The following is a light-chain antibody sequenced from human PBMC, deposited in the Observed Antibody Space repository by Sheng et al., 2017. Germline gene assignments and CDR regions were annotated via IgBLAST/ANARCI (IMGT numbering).Light chain of an antibody. CDR1: KLGDNY. V-gene: IGLV3-1*01. CDR3: QARDSGTFYV. Sequence: SYELTQPPSVSVSPGQTASITCSGDKLGDNYASWYQQKPGQSPVLVIYQDNKRPSGIPERFSGSNSGNTATLTISGTQAMDEADYYCQARDSGTFYVLGTGTKVTVL. CDR2: QDN. J-gene: IGLJ1*01.